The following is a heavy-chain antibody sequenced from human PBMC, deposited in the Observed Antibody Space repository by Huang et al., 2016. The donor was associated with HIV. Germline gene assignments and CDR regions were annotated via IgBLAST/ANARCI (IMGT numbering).Heavy chain of an antibody. CDR1: GGSISSGAYY. CDR3: AGQAVDYDYVWGSYRDY. CDR2: VVQSGST. J-gene: IGHJ4*02. D-gene: IGHD3-16*02. V-gene: IGHV4-30-2*01. Sequence: QLHLQESGSGLVKPSQTLSLTCAVSGGSISSGAYYWSWIRQPPGKGLEWIGCVVQSGSTYYNPSLKIRVTISVDRSKNNFSLKLNSVAAADTAVYYCAGQAVDYDYVWGSYRDYWGQGTLVTVSS.